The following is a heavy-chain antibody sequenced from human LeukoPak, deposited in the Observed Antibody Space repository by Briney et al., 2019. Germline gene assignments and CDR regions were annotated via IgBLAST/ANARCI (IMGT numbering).Heavy chain of an antibody. CDR1: AFTFSRYG. V-gene: IGHV3-30*02. J-gene: IGHJ4*02. D-gene: IGHD3-22*01. Sequence: GGSLRLSCAASAFTFSRYGMHWVRQAPGKGLEWVAFIRYDGSNKYYADSVKGRFTISRDNSKNTLYLQMNSLRAEDTAVYYCAKDLKSGRITMIVVVSAVDYWGQGTLVTVSS. CDR3: AKDLKSGRITMIVVVSAVDY. CDR2: IRYDGSNK.